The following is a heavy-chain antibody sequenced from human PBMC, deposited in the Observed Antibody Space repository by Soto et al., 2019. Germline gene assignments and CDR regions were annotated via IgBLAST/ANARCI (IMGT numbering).Heavy chain of an antibody. D-gene: IGHD4-4*01. CDR1: GASITTFH. Sequence: PSETLSLTCTVSGASITTFHWSWIRQPPGKGLEWLGYISNSGSTNYNPSLKSRVYISVDTSKNQFSLKLSSVTAADTAVYYCARVRDYSPFDYWGQGTLVTVSS. J-gene: IGHJ4*02. CDR2: ISNSGST. V-gene: IGHV4-59*08. CDR3: ARVRDYSPFDY.